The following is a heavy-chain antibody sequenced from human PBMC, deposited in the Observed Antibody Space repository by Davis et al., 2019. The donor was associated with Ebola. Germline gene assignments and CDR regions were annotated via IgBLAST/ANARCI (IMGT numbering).Heavy chain of an antibody. CDR2: ISYDGSNK. Sequence: GESLKISCAASGFTFSSYGMHWVRQAPGKGLEWVAVISYDGSNKYYADSVKGRFTISRDNSKNTLYLQMNSLRAEDTAVYYCARGVRHQWLHLDYWGQGTLVTVSS. D-gene: IGHD2-8*01. CDR3: ARGVRHQWLHLDY. CDR1: GFTFSSYG. V-gene: IGHV3-30*03. J-gene: IGHJ4*02.